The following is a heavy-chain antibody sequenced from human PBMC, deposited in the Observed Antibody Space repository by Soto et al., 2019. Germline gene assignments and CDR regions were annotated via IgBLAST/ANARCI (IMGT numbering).Heavy chain of an antibody. CDR1: GYTFTSYY. Sequence: ASVKVSCKASGYTFTSYYMHWVRQAPGQGLEWMGIINPSGGSTSYAQKLQGRVTMTRDTSTSTVYMELSSLRSEDTAVYYCARDRPLLTTVTTGDAFDIWGQGTMVTV. D-gene: IGHD4-17*01. CDR2: INPSGGST. J-gene: IGHJ3*02. CDR3: ARDRPLLTTVTTGDAFDI. V-gene: IGHV1-46*01.